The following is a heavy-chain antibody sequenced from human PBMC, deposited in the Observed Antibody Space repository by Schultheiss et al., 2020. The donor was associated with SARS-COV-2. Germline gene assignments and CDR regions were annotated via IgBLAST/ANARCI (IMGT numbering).Heavy chain of an antibody. J-gene: IGHJ4*02. Sequence: GGSLRLSCVASAFNFSSYAMSWVRQAPGKGLEWVSTISSTSPSTYYADSVKGRFTISRDNSKNTLYLQMNSLRGEDTAVYYCARMSRGGYPLDYWGQGTLVTVSS. V-gene: IGHV3-23*01. D-gene: IGHD2-15*01. CDR1: AFNFSSYA. CDR2: ISSTSPST. CDR3: ARMSRGGYPLDY.